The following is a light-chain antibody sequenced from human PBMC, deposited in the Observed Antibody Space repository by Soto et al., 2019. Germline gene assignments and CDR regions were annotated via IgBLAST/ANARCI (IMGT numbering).Light chain of an antibody. CDR1: QSVSSY. Sequence: EIVLTQSPATLSLYLGETPAVSGRASQSVSSYLAWYQQKSGQAPRLLIYCASSRATGIPDRFSGSGSGTDFTLTISRLEPEDFAVYYCQQYGSSLITFGQGTRLEIK. CDR3: QQYGSSLIT. J-gene: IGKJ5*01. V-gene: IGKV3-20*01. CDR2: CAS.